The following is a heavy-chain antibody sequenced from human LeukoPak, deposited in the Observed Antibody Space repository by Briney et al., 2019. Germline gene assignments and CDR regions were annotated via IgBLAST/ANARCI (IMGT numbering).Heavy chain of an antibody. V-gene: IGHV3-74*01. Sequence: GGSLRLSCAASGFTFSSYSMNWVRQAPGKGLVWVSRINGDGTTTTYADSVKGRFTISRDNAKNTLYLQMNSLRAEDTAVYYCARWGHSSGWYPFDYWGQGSLVTVSS. CDR1: GFTFSSYS. CDR2: INGDGTTT. CDR3: ARWGHSSGWYPFDY. J-gene: IGHJ4*02. D-gene: IGHD6-19*01.